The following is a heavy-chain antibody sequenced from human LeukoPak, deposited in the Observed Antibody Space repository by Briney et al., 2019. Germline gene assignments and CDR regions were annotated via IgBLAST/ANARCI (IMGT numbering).Heavy chain of an antibody. V-gene: IGHV3-23*01. J-gene: IGHJ4*02. CDR1: GFTFSSYA. D-gene: IGHD6-13*01. CDR2: ISCRGTST. Sequence: PGVSLRLSCAASGFTFSSYAMSWVRQAPGKGLEGVSAISCRGTSTWYADSVKGRFTISRDNSNTTLYPQMNSMRADDTAEYYCAKGSAVIRPYYFDYWGQGTLVIVSS. CDR3: AKGSAVIRPYYFDY.